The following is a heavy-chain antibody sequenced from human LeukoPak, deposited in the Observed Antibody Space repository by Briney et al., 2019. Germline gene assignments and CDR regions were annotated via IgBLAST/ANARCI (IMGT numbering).Heavy chain of an antibody. D-gene: IGHD3-16*02. Sequence: GGSLRLSCAASGFTFSSYAMHWFRQAPGKGLEYVSAISSNGGSTYYANSVKGRFTISRDNSKNTLYLQMGSLRAEDMAVYYCARQGLGELSFDYWGQGTLVTVPS. CDR1: GFTFSSYA. V-gene: IGHV3-64*01. J-gene: IGHJ4*02. CDR2: ISSNGGST. CDR3: ARQGLGELSFDY.